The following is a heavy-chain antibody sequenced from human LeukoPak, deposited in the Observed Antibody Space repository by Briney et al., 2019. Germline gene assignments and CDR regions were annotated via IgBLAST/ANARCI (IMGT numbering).Heavy chain of an antibody. D-gene: IGHD5-18*01. CDR1: GGSFSGYY. Sequence: PSETLSLTCAVYGGSFSGYYWSWIRQPPGKGLEWIGEINHSGSTNYNPSLKSRVTISVDTSKNQFPLKLSSVTAADTAVYYCARDSYGYGTDYWGQGTLVTVSS. V-gene: IGHV4-34*01. CDR2: INHSGST. CDR3: ARDSYGYGTDY. J-gene: IGHJ4*02.